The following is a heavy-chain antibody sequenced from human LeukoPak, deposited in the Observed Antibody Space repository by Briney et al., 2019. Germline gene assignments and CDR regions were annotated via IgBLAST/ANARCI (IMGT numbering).Heavy chain of an antibody. CDR2: MNPNRGNT. V-gene: IGHV1-8*01. CDR1: GYTFTSYD. Sequence: ASVKVSCKASGYTFTSYDINWVRQATGQGLEWMGWMNPNRGNTGYAQKFQGRVTMTRNTSISTAYMELSSLRSEDTAVYYCARVQGRPYYYGMDVWGQGTTVTVSS. CDR3: ARVQGRPYYYGMDV. J-gene: IGHJ6*02.